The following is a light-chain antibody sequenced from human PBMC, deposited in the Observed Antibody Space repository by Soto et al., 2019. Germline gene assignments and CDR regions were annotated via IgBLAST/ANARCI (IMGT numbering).Light chain of an antibody. Sequence: EIVLTQSPGTLSLSQGETATLSCRASQSVARDLSWYQQKPGQAPRLLISRAFIGATVIPDRFSGSGSGTDFTLTINRLEPEDSAVYYCQQHTISMYTFGQGTKLEIK. CDR1: QSVARD. CDR2: RAF. J-gene: IGKJ2*01. CDR3: QQHTISMYT. V-gene: IGKV3-20*01.